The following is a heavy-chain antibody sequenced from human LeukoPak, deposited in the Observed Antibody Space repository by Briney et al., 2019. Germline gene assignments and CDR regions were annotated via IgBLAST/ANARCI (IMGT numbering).Heavy chain of an antibody. CDR2: IIPIFGTA. CDR1: GGTFSSYA. Sequence: SVKVSCKTSGGTFSSYAIIWVRQAPGQGLEWMGGIIPIFGTANYAQKFQGRVTITADESTSTAYMELSSLRSEDSAVYYCAREILKHCSSTSCWSDGMDVWGQGTTVTVSS. V-gene: IGHV1-69*13. CDR3: AREILKHCSSTSCWSDGMDV. D-gene: IGHD2-2*01. J-gene: IGHJ6*02.